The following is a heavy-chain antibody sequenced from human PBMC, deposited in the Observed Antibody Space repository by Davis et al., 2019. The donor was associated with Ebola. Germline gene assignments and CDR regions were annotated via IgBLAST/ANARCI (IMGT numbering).Heavy chain of an antibody. J-gene: IGHJ4*02. D-gene: IGHD3-3*01. V-gene: IGHV3-20*04. CDR2: INWNGGST. CDR3: ARDRRGEWFPDY. Sequence: PGGSLRLSCVASGFTFDDYGMSWVRQAPGKGLEWVSGINWNGGSTGYADSVKGRFTISRDNAKNSLYLQMNSLRAEDTALYYCARDRRGEWFPDYWGQGTLVTVSS. CDR1: GFTFDDYG.